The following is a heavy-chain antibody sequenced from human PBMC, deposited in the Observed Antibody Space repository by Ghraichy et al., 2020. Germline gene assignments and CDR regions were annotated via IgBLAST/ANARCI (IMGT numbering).Heavy chain of an antibody. Sequence: GGSLRLSCAASGFTFSSYAMHWVRQAPGKGLEWVAVISYDGSNKYYADSVKGRFTISRDNSKNTLYLQMNSLRAEDTAVYYCATHWINCSGGSCYSDYWGQGTLVTVSS. V-gene: IGHV3-30-3*01. J-gene: IGHJ4*02. CDR3: ATHWINCSGGSCYSDY. CDR2: ISYDGSNK. CDR1: GFTFSSYA. D-gene: IGHD2-15*01.